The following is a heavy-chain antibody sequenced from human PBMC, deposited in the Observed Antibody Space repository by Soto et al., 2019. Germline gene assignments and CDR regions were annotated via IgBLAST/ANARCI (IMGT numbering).Heavy chain of an antibody. CDR1: GYSFTSYW. J-gene: IGHJ4*02. V-gene: IGHV5-10-1*01. CDR2: IDPSDSYT. Sequence: GESLKISCKGSGYSFTSYWISWVRQMPGKGLEWMGRIDPSDSYTNYSPSLKSRLSISVDTSKNQFSLNLTSVSVADTAVYYCARGGGEYDYWGQGTLVTVSS. CDR3: ARGGGEYDY. D-gene: IGHD2-21*01.